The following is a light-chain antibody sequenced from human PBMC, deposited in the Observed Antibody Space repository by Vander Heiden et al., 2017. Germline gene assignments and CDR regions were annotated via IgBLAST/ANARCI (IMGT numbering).Light chain of an antibody. CDR2: DVS. Sequence: QSALTQPASVSWSPGQPITISCTGTSSDVGRYNYVSWYQQHPGKAPKLMIYDVSNRPSGISSRFSGSKSGNTASLTISGLQAEDEGDYYCNSYTTSDTYVFGTGTKVTVL. CDR1: SSDVGRYNY. CDR3: NSYTTSDTYV. J-gene: IGLJ1*01. V-gene: IGLV2-14*03.